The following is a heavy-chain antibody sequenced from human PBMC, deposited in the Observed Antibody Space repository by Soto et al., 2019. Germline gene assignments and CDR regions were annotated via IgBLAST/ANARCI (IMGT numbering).Heavy chain of an antibody. CDR1: GDIFTRYS. D-gene: IGHD2-21*02. V-gene: IGHV1-69*06. J-gene: IGHJ6*02. CDR2: VVPLFGTA. Sequence: VASVKVSCKASGDIFTRYSFSWVRQAPGQGLEWMGGVVPLFGTANYGQKFQGRVTITADKSTSTAFMDIRGLRSDDTAVYYCAGAPAGDYYYYYKFDVWGQGTAFTVAS. CDR3: AGAPAGDYYYYYKFDV.